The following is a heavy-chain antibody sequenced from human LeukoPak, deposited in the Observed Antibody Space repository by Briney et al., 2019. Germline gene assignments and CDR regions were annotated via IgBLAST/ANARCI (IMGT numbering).Heavy chain of an antibody. CDR2: IYYSGST. D-gene: IGHD3-3*01. V-gene: IGHV4-61*01. J-gene: IGHJ5*02. Sequence: SETLSLTCTVSGGSVSSGSYYWSWIRQPPGKGLEWIGYIYYSGSTNYNPSLKSRVTISVDTSKNQFSLKLSSVTAADTAVYYCARGSPPGYYDFWSGYYDNWFDPWGQGTLVTVSS. CDR3: ARGSPPGYYDFWSGYYDNWFDP. CDR1: GGSVSSGSYY.